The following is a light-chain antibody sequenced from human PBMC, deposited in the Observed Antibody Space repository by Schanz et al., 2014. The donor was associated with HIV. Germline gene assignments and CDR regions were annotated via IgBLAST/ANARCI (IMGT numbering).Light chain of an antibody. CDR2: GAS. J-gene: IGKJ4*01. V-gene: IGKV3D-20*01. CDR1: QYVSGSF. Sequence: PGERATLSCGASQYVSGSFVAWYQQQPGLAPRLLIFGASNRATGFPDRFSGSASGTDFTLTISRVEPEEFAVYYCQQFGSSPLTFGGGTKVDFK. CDR3: QQFGSSPLT.